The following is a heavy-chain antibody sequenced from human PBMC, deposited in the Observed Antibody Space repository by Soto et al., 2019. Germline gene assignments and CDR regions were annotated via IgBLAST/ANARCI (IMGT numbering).Heavy chain of an antibody. Sequence: QLQLQESGPGLVKPSETLSLTCTVSGDSISRNSHYWGWIRQPPGKGLEWIGSIYYSGTTYFNPSLKSRVTIALDTSKNQFSLKLSTVTAADTAVYYCARPYSSGWSGVDYCGQGSLVTVSS. V-gene: IGHV4-39*01. CDR2: IYYSGTT. D-gene: IGHD6-19*01. J-gene: IGHJ4*02. CDR3: ARPYSSGWSGVDY. CDR1: GDSISRNSHY.